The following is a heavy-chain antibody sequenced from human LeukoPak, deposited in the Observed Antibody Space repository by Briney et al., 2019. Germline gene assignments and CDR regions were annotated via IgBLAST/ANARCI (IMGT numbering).Heavy chain of an antibody. CDR3: AKEPREYCSSTSCPNWIDP. CDR1: GFTFSSCA. J-gene: IGHJ5*02. V-gene: IGHV3-23*01. CDR2: ISASGGTT. D-gene: IGHD2-2*01. Sequence: GSLRLSCAASGFTFSSCAMSWIRQAPGKGLEWVSAISASGGTTYYADSVKGRFTISRDNSKNTLYLQMSSLRAEDTAVYYCAKEPREYCSSTSCPNWIDPWGQGTLVTVSS.